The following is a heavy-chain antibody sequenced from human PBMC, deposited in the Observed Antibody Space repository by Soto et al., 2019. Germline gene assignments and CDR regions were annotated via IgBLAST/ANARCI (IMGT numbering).Heavy chain of an antibody. J-gene: IGHJ6*02. CDR3: GFDSRGHYYYYGMDV. D-gene: IGHD6-13*01. V-gene: IGHV1-69*01. CDR2: IIPIFGTA. CDR1: GGTFSSYA. Sequence: QVQLVQSGAEVKKPGSSVKVSCKASGGTFSSYAISWVRQAPGQGLEWMGGIIPIFGTANYAQKFQGRVTTTADESTSTACMELSSLRSEDTAVYYCGFDSRGHYYYYGMDVWGQGTTVTVSS.